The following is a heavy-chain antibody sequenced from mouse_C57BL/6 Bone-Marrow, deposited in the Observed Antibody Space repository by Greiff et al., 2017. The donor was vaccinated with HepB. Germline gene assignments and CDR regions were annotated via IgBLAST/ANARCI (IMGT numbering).Heavy chain of an antibody. V-gene: IGHV1-64*01. D-gene: IGHD4-1*01. Sequence: QVQLQQPGAELVKPGASVKLSCKASGYTFTSYWMHWVKQRPGQGLEWIGMIHPNSGSTNYNEKFKSKATLTVDKSSSTAYMQLSSLTSEDSAVYDCASNWDSPPYWYFDVWGTGTTVTVSS. CDR2: IHPNSGST. J-gene: IGHJ1*03. CDR1: GYTFTSYW. CDR3: ASNWDSPPYWYFDV.